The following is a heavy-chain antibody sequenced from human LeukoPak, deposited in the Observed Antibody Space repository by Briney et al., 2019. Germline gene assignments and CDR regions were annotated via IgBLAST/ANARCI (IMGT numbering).Heavy chain of an antibody. CDR2: IAPSGNSA. CDR1: GGSFSGYY. D-gene: IGHD3-10*01. J-gene: IGHJ4*02. V-gene: IGHV3-23*01. Sequence: ETLSLTCAVYGGSFSGYYWSWVRQAPGKGLEWVASIAPSGNSAYYVDSVKGRFTVSRDNPKKTLYLGMNSLRAEDTAMYYCAKENYGSGSYHPDYWGQGTLVTVSS. CDR3: AKENYGSGSYHPDY.